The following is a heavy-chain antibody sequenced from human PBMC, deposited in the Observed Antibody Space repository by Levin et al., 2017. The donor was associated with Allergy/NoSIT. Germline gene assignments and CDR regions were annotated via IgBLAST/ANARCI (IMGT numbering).Heavy chain of an antibody. V-gene: IGHV3-53*01. J-gene: IGHJ4*02. CDR2: IYSDGRL. Sequence: GGSLRLSCAASGFTVSKNYMSWVRQAPGKGLEWVSVIYSDGRLYYADSVKGRFTISRDNSNNTLYLQMNSLRAEDTAVYYCARPRSGITDYWGQGTLVTVSS. D-gene: IGHD1-14*01. CDR3: ARPRSGITDY. CDR1: GFTVSKNY.